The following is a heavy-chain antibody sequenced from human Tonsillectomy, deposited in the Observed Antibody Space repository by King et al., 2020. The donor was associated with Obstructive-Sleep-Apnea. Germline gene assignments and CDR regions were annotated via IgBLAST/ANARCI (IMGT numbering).Heavy chain of an antibody. CDR3: ARDRTGDQGDYFDY. CDR2: IYYSGST. V-gene: IGHV4-31*03. D-gene: IGHD7-27*01. J-gene: IGHJ4*02. Sequence: VQLQESGPGLVKPSQTLSLTCTVSGGSISSGGYYWSWIRQHPGKGLEWIGYIYYSGSTYYNPSLKSRVTISVATSKNQFSLKLGSVTAADTAVYYCARDRTGDQGDYFDYWGQGTLVTVSS. CDR1: GGSISSGGYY.